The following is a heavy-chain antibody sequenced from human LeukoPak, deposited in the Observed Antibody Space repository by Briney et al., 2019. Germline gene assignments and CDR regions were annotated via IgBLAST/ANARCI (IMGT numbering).Heavy chain of an antibody. Sequence: GGSLRLSCAASGFTFSSYAMSWVRQAPGKGLEWVSAISGSGGSTYYADSVKGRFTISRDNSKNTLYLQMNSLRAEDTAVYYCAKGPRFFGDTVAGPDFDYWGQGTLVTVSS. CDR3: AKGPRFFGDTVAGPDFDY. CDR2: ISGSGGST. D-gene: IGHD6-19*01. V-gene: IGHV3-23*01. CDR1: GFTFSSYA. J-gene: IGHJ4*02.